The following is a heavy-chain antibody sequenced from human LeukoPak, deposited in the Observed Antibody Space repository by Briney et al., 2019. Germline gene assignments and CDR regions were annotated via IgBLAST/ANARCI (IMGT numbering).Heavy chain of an antibody. V-gene: IGHV4-59*01. Sequence: SETLSLTCTVSGGSISSYYWSWIRQPPGKGLEWIGYIYYSGSTNYNPSLKSRVTISVDTSKNQFSLKLSSVTAADTAVYYCARCSGQWLEAYYFDYWGPGTLGTVSS. CDR2: IYYSGST. D-gene: IGHD6-19*01. J-gene: IGHJ4*02. CDR1: GGSISSYY. CDR3: ARCSGQWLEAYYFDY.